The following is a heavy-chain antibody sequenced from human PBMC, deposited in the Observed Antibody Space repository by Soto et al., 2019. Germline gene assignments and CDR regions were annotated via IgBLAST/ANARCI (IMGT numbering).Heavy chain of an antibody. Sequence: SETLSLTCTVSGGSISSYYWSWIRQPPGKGLEWIGYIYYSGSTNYNPSLKSQVTISVDTTKNQFSLKLSSVTAAVTAVYSWARDKYDSSGYSQGLYWYFDLWGRGTLVTVSS. V-gene: IGHV4-59*01. D-gene: IGHD3-22*01. J-gene: IGHJ2*01. CDR3: ARDKYDSSGYSQGLYWYFDL. CDR1: GGSISSYY. CDR2: IYYSGST.